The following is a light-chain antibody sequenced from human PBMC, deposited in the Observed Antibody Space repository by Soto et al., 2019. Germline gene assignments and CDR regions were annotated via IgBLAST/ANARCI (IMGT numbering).Light chain of an antibody. CDR2: KAS. Sequence: DIQMTQSPSALSVSVVDRCTITFLASQTISSWLAWYQQKPGKAPKLLIYKASTLKSGVPSRFSGSGSGTDFTLTISSLQPEDFATYYCQQSYSSPPTFGQGTKVDIK. J-gene: IGKJ1*01. CDR1: QTISSW. V-gene: IGKV1-5*03. CDR3: QQSYSSPPT.